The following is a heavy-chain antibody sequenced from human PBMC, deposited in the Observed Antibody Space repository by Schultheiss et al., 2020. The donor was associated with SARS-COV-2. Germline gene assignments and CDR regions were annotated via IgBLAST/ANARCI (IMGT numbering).Heavy chain of an antibody. J-gene: IGHJ4*02. V-gene: IGHV4-59*08. Sequence: SETLSLTCTVSGDSISNYDWNWIRQPPGKGLEWIGFIHDSGSTNYNPSLKSRVTMSVDTSKNQFSLKLSSVTAADTAIYYCARLRRDGYNFPDYFDYWGQGTLVTVSS. CDR3: ARLRRDGYNFPDYFDY. D-gene: IGHD5-24*01. CDR2: IHDSGST. CDR1: GDSISNYD.